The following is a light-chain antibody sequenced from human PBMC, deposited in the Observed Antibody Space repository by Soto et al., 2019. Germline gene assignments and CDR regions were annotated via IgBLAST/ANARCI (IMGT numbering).Light chain of an antibody. V-gene: IGKV1-5*03. CDR2: KAS. CDR3: QQYNSYAS. Sequence: DIQLPQSPSTLSASVGYRVTITCRASQSISSWLAWYQQKPGKAPKLLIYKASSLESGVPSRFSGSGSGTEFTLTISSLQPDDFATYYCQQYNSYASFGQGTKVDIK. J-gene: IGKJ1*01. CDR1: QSISSW.